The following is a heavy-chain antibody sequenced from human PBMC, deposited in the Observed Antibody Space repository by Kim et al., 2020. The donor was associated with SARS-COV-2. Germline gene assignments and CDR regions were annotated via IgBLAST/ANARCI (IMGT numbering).Heavy chain of an antibody. V-gene: IGHV4-34*01. J-gene: IGHJ5*02. CDR3: ARVRSIFGVVIRWFDP. D-gene: IGHD3-3*01. CDR1: GGSFSGYY. Sequence: SQTLSLTCAVYGGSFSGYYWSWIRQPPGKGLEWIGKINHSGSTNYNPSLKSRVTISVDTSKNQFSLKLSSVTAADTAVYYCARVRSIFGVVIRWFDPWGQGTLVTVSS. CDR2: INHSGST.